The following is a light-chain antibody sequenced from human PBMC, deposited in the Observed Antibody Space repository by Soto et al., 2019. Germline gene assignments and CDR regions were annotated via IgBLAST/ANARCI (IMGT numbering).Light chain of an antibody. CDR2: LNSDGSH. J-gene: IGLJ7*01. CDR1: SGHSSYA. V-gene: IGLV4-69*01. Sequence: VLTQSPSASASLGASVKLTCTLSSGHSSYAIAWHQQQPEKGPRYLMKLNSDGSHSKGDGIPDRFSGSSSGAERYLTISSLQSEDEADYYCQTWGTGIQAVFGGGTQLTVL. CDR3: QTWGTGIQAV.